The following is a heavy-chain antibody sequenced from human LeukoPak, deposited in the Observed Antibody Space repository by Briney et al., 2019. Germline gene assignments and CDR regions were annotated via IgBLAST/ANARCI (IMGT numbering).Heavy chain of an antibody. CDR1: GFTFNNYW. CDR2: IKQDGSEK. Sequence: GGSLRLSCAASGFTFNNYWMSWVRQAPGKGLEWGANIKQDGSEKYYVDSVKGRFTLSRDNAKNSLYLQMNSLRAEDTAVYYCARDQRGYSSSSGFDYWGQGTLVIVSS. CDR3: ARDQRGYSSSSGFDY. D-gene: IGHD6-13*01. V-gene: IGHV3-7*01. J-gene: IGHJ4*02.